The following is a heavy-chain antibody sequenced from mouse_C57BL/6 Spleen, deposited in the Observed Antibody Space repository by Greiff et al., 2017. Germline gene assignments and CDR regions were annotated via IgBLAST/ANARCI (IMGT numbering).Heavy chain of an antibody. J-gene: IGHJ4*01. CDR3: ARSGGVRSSFYYAMDY. Sequence: EVHLVESGPELVKPGASVKISCKASGYSFTGYFMNWVKQSHGKSLEWIGRINPYNGDTFYNQKFKGKATLTVDKSSSTAHMELLSLTSEDFAVYYCARSGGVRSSFYYAMDYWGQGTSVTVSS. D-gene: IGHD2-14*01. CDR1: GYSFTGYF. V-gene: IGHV1-37*01. CDR2: INPYNGDT.